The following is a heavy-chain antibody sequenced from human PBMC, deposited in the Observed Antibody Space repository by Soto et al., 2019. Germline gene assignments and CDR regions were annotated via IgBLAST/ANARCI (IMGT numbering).Heavy chain of an antibody. Sequence: EVQLVESGGGLVKPGGSLRLSCAASGFPFSSYTMNWVRQAPGKGLEWVSSISSSRGYIYYADSVKGRFTISRDNAKNSQYLQMNSLRAEDTAVFYCARRTSGMDIVVVRYFDLWGRGTLVTVSS. D-gene: IGHD2-2*03. J-gene: IGHJ2*01. CDR3: ARRTSGMDIVVVRYFDL. CDR2: ISSSRGYI. V-gene: IGHV3-21*01. CDR1: GFPFSSYT.